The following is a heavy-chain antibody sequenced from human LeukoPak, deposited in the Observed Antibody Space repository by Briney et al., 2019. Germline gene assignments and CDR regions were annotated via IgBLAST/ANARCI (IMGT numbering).Heavy chain of an antibody. CDR3: ARVYSSGWPIDY. V-gene: IGHV1-2*02. Sequence: GASVKVSCKASGYTFTGYYMHWVRQAPGQGLEWMGWINPNSGGTNYAQKFQGRVTMTRDTSNSTAYMELSRLGSDDTAVYYCARVYSSGWPIDYWGQGTLVTVSS. D-gene: IGHD6-19*01. CDR2: INPNSGGT. CDR1: GYTFTGYY. J-gene: IGHJ4*02.